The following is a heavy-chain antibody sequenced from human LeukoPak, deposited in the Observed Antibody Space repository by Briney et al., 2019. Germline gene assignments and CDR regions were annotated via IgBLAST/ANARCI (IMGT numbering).Heavy chain of an antibody. V-gene: IGHV4-4*07. Sequence: SETLSLTCTVSGASFSTYYWSWIRQPAGKGLEWIGRVYASGNTNYNPSLKSRVTMSVDTSKNQFSLKLSSVTAADTAVYYCAKSRSGTAWYFDLWGRGTLVTVSS. CDR1: GASFSTYY. J-gene: IGHJ2*01. CDR3: AKSRSGTAWYFDL. CDR2: VYASGNT. D-gene: IGHD3-10*01.